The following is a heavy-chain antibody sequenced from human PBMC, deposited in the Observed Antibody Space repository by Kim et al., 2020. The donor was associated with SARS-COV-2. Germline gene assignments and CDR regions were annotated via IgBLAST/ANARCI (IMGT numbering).Heavy chain of an antibody. J-gene: IGHJ3*02. D-gene: IGHD3-10*01. CDR2: IYPGDSDT. V-gene: IGHV5-51*01. CDR1: GYSFTSYW. CDR3: ARHPRWFGDGNDAFDI. Sequence: GESLKISCKGSGYSFTSYWIGWVRQMPGKGLEWMGIIYPGDSDTRYSPSFQGQVTISADKSISTAYLQWSSLKASDTAMYYCARHPRWFGDGNDAFDIWGQGRLVTVSS.